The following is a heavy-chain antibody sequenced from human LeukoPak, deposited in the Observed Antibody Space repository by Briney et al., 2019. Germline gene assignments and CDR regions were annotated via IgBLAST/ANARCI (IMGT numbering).Heavy chain of an antibody. CDR1: GGSISSYY. Sequence: PSETLSLTCTVSGGSISSYYWSWIRQPAGKGLEWIGYIYYSGSTNYNPSLKSRVTISVDTSKNQFSLKLSSVTAADTAVYYCARDDYYEGGFDYWGQGTLVTVSS. CDR3: ARDDYYEGGFDY. J-gene: IGHJ4*02. CDR2: IYYSGST. V-gene: IGHV4-59*01. D-gene: IGHD3-22*01.